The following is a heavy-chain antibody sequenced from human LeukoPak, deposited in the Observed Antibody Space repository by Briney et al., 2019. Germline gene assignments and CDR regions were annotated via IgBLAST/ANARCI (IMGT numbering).Heavy chain of an antibody. D-gene: IGHD3-22*01. J-gene: IGHJ4*02. CDR2: VSYDGSNK. CDR3: ARDMGSSGYYVDY. V-gene: IGHV3-30-3*01. CDR1: GFTFSSYA. Sequence: GVSLRLSCAASGFTFSSYAMHWVRQAPGKGLEGVAVVSYDGSNKYYADSVKGRFTISRDNSKNTLYLQMNSLRAEDTAVYYCARDMGSSGYYVDYWGQETLVTVSS.